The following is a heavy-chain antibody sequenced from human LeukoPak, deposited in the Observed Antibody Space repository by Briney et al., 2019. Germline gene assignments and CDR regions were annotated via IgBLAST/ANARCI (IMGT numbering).Heavy chain of an antibody. Sequence: GGSLRLSCAASGFTVSSNYMSWVRQAPGKGLEWVSVIYSGGSTYYADSVKGRFTISRDNSKNTLYLQMNSLRAEDTAVYYCVRDSYTREWHEIGSDYWGQGTLVTVSS. CDR1: GFTVSSNY. D-gene: IGHD3-10*01. V-gene: IGHV3-53*01. J-gene: IGHJ4*02. CDR2: IYSGGST. CDR3: VRDSYTREWHEIGSDY.